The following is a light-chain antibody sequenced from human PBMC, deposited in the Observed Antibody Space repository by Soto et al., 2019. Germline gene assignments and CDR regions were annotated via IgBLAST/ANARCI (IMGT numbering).Light chain of an antibody. CDR3: QQYNNWPTWT. V-gene: IGKV3-15*01. CDR1: QSVAGN. CDR2: GVS. Sequence: EVGMTQSPATLSVSPGETATLSCRASQSVAGNLAWYQQKPGQPPRLLIYGVSTRATGVPARFSGSGSETDFSLTISSLQAEDSAVYFCQQYNNWPTWTFGQGTKVDIK. J-gene: IGKJ1*01.